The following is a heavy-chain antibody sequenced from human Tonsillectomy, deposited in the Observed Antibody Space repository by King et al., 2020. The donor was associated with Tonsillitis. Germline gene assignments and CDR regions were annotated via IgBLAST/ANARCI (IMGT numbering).Heavy chain of an antibody. V-gene: IGHV3-23*04. CDR2: ISGRGGDT. CDR1: GFTFSSYV. CDR3: AKDYYGDYLDYYGMDV. J-gene: IGHJ6*02. Sequence: QLVQSGGGLVQPGGSLTLSCAASGFTFSSYVMSWVRQAPGKGLEWVSTISGRGGDTYYADSLKGRFTISRDNSKNTLYLQMNSLRAEDTAVYYCAKDYYGDYLDYYGMDVWGQGTTVTVSS. D-gene: IGHD4-17*01.